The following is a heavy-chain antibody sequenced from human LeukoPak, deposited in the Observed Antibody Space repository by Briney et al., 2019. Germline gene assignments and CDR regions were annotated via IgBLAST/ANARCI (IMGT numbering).Heavy chain of an antibody. Sequence: SENLSRTCTVSGGSISSSHYYWDWLRQPPGKGREWIGSIYYSGSTYYNPSLQSRVTISVDTSKNQFSLKLSSVTAADTAVYYCARGYSYGYYFDYWGQGTLVTVSS. V-gene: IGHV4-39*01. J-gene: IGHJ4*02. CDR3: ARGYSYGYYFDY. D-gene: IGHD5-18*01. CDR2: IYYSGST. CDR1: GGSISSSHYY.